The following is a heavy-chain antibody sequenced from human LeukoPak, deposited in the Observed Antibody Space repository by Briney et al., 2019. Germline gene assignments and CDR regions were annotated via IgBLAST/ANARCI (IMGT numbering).Heavy chain of an antibody. V-gene: IGHV3-7*01. J-gene: IGHJ5*02. CDR1: GFTFGSYW. D-gene: IGHD6-19*01. CDR3: ARDFTVAGTIWFDP. Sequence: GGSLRLSCEASGFTFGSYWMNWVRQAPGKGLEWVANIKLDGSEKYYADSVKGRFTISRDNAKKSLYLQMNSLRAEDTAVYYCARDFTVAGTIWFDPWGQGTLVTVSS. CDR2: IKLDGSEK.